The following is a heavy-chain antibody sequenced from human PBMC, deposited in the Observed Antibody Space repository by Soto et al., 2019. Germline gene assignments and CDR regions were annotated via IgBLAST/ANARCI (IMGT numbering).Heavy chain of an antibody. V-gene: IGHV1-69*13. CDR3: ARDPGGAMVRGVIIRPSHYYYYGMDV. CDR1: GGTFSSYA. D-gene: IGHD3-10*01. J-gene: IGHJ6*02. Sequence: ASVKVSCKASGGTFSSYAISWVRQAPGQGLEWMGGIIPIFGTANYAQKFQGRVTITADESTSTAYMELSSLRSEDTAVYYCARDPGGAMVRGVIIRPSHYYYYGMDVWGQGTTVTVSS. CDR2: IIPIFGTA.